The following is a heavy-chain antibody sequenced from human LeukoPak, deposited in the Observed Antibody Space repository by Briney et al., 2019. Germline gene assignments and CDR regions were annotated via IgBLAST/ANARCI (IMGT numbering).Heavy chain of an antibody. V-gene: IGHV4-4*07. J-gene: IGHJ4*02. D-gene: IGHD2-2*01. CDR1: GGSISSYY. CDR2: IYTSGST. CDR3: ARTTCTSSSCSGYYFDN. Sequence: SETLSLTCTVSGGSISSYYWSWIRQPAGKGREWIGRIYTSGSTNYNPSLKSRVTMSVDTSKNQFSLKLSSVTAADTAVYYCARTTCTSSSCSGYYFDNWGQGTLVTVSS.